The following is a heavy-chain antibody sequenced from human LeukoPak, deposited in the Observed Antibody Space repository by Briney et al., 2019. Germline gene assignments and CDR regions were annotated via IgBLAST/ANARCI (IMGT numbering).Heavy chain of an antibody. Sequence: GGSLRLSCAASGFTFSSYAMSWVRQAPGKGLEWVSAISGSGGSTYYADSVKGRFTISRDNSKNTLYLQMNSLRAEDTAVYYCAKVATLPMVRGVIGPIDYWGQGTLVTVSS. CDR2: ISGSGGST. V-gene: IGHV3-23*01. D-gene: IGHD3-10*01. CDR3: AKVATLPMVRGVIGPIDY. CDR1: GFTFSSYA. J-gene: IGHJ4*02.